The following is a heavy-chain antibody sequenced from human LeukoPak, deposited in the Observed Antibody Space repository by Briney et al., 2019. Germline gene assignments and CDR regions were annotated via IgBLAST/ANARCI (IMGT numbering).Heavy chain of an antibody. CDR2: IYYSGST. CDR3: TGPNYYYMDV. V-gene: IGHV4-39*01. J-gene: IGHJ6*03. D-gene: IGHD1-14*01. Sequence: SETLSLTCTVSGGSISGGSSYWSWIRQPPGKGLEWIGSIYYSGSTYYNPSLKSRVTISVDTSKNRFSLKLSSVTAAHTAVYYCTGPNYYYMDVWGKGTTVTVSS. CDR1: GGSISGGSSY.